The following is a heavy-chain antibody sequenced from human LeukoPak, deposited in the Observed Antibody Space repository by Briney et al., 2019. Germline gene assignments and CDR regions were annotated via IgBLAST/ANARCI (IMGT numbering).Heavy chain of an antibody. J-gene: IGHJ4*02. CDR1: GFTFSDFA. D-gene: IGHD6-6*01. V-gene: IGHV3-23*01. Sequence: GGSLRLSCAASGFTFSDFAIHWVRQAPGKGLEGVSAISGRGGSTYYADSVKGRFTISRDNSKNTLYLQMNSLRAEDTAVYYCAKLPYSSSSVSYFDYWGQGTLVTVSS. CDR3: AKLPYSSSSVSYFDY. CDR2: ISGRGGST.